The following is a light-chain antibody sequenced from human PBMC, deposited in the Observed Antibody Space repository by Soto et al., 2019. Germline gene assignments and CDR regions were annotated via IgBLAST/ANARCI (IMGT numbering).Light chain of an antibody. CDR1: SGHSSYI. V-gene: IGLV4-60*02. CDR2: LDGSGSY. CDR3: ETWDSNTRV. Sequence: QPVLTQSSSASDSPGSSVKLTCTLSSGHSSYIIAWHQQQPGKAPRLLMKLDGSGSYNKGSGVPDRFSGSSSGADRYLTISNLQLEDEADYYCETWDSNTRVFGGGTKLTVL. J-gene: IGLJ2*01.